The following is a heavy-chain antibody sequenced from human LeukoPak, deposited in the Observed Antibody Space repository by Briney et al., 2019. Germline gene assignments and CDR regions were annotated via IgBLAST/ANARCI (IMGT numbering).Heavy chain of an antibody. J-gene: IGHJ6*04. CDR3: AELGTTMIGGV. Sequence: GGSLRLSCVASAFTFSSYSMNWVRQAPGKGLEWVSSISSSGSYIYYADSVKGRFTISRDNAKKSLYLQMNSLRAEDTAVYYCAELGTTMIGGVWGKGTTVTISS. CDR2: ISSSGSYI. CDR1: AFTFSSYS. D-gene: IGHD3-10*02. V-gene: IGHV3-21*01.